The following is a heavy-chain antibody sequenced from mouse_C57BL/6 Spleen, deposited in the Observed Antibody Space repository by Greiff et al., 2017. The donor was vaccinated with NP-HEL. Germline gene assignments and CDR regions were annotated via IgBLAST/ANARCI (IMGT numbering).Heavy chain of an antibody. Sequence: VKLVESGPGLVAPSQSLSITCTVSGFSLTSYGVDWVRQSPGKGLAWLGVIWGVGSTNYNSALKSRLSISKDNSKSQVFLKMNSLQTDDTAMYYCARKLGYAMDYWGQGTSVTVSS. CDR3: ARKLGYAMDY. V-gene: IGHV2-6*01. J-gene: IGHJ4*01. CDR1: GFSLTSYG. D-gene: IGHD4-1*01. CDR2: IWGVGST.